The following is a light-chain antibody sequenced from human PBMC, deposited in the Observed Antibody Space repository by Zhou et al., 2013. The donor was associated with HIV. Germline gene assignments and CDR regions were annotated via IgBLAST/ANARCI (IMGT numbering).Light chain of an antibody. Sequence: EIMMTQSPATLSMSPGERATLSCRASESLTSGWLAWYQQTPGQPPRLLIYTASTRATGIPDRFSGSGSGTNFTLTISRLEPEDFAVYHCQQYGNSPWTFGQGTKVEF. CDR2: TAS. J-gene: IGKJ1*01. CDR1: ESLTSGW. CDR3: QQYGNSPWT. V-gene: IGKV3-20*01.